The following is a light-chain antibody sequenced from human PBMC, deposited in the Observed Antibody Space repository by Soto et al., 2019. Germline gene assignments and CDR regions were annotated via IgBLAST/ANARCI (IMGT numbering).Light chain of an antibody. Sequence: QSVLTQPPSVSAAPGQKVTISCSGSSSNIGGNSVSWYQQLPGTAPKLLIYDDNKRPSGIPDRFSGSQSGTSATRGITGFQTGDEADYYCRSWDSSLSAYVFGTGTKVTVL. J-gene: IGLJ1*01. CDR3: RSWDSSLSAYV. CDR2: DDN. CDR1: SSNIGGNS. V-gene: IGLV1-51*01.